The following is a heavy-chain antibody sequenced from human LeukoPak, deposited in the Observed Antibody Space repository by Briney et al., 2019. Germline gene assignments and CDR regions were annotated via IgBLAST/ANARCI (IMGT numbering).Heavy chain of an antibody. CDR3: ARLITYYDSSGYQH. V-gene: IGHV4-59*08. CDR1: GGSISSYY. J-gene: IGHJ1*01. Sequence: PSETLSLTCTVSGGSISSYYWSWIRQPPGKGLEWIGYIYYSGSTNYNPSLKSRVTISVDTSKNQFSLKLSSVTAADTAVYYCARLITYYDSSGYQHWGQGTLVTVSS. D-gene: IGHD3-22*01. CDR2: IYYSGST.